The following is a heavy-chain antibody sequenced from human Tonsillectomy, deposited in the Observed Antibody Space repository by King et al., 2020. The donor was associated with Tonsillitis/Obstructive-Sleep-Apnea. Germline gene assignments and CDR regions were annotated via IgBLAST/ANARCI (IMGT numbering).Heavy chain of an antibody. CDR3: AHNRGQTTRGPFEY. J-gene: IGHJ4*02. V-gene: IGHV2-5*02. Sequence: NLKESGPTLVKPTQTLTLTCTFSGFSLSTSGVGGGWIRQPPGKALEWLALIYWDENNRYSPSLKSRLTITKDTSKNQVVLTMTNMDPVDTATYYCAHNRGQTTRGPFEYWGQGTLVPVSS. D-gene: IGHD4-17*01. CDR1: GFSLSTSGVG. CDR2: IYWDENN.